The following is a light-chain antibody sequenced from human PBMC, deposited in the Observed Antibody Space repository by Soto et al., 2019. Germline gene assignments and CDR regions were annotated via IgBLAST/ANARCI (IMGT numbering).Light chain of an antibody. CDR3: SSYAGSSNLV. CDR1: SSDVGGYNY. Sequence: QSALTQPRSVSGSPGQSVTISCTGTSSDVGGYNYVSWYQHHPGKAPQLIIYEVTKRPSGVLNRFSGSKSGNTASLTVAGLQTYDEAEYFCSSYAGSSNLVFGTGTKLTVL. V-gene: IGLV2-11*01. CDR2: EVT. J-gene: IGLJ2*01.